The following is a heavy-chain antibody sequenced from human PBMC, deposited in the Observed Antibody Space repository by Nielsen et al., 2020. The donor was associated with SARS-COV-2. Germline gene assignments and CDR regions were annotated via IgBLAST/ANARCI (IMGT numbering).Heavy chain of an antibody. CDR1: GFTFSSYE. Sequence: GESLKISCAASGFTFSSYEMTWVRQAPGKGLEWVSYISSSGSTIYYADSVKGRFTISRDNAKNSLYLQMNSLRAEDTAVYYCAREAGYSGYHDKGWFDPWGQGTLVTVSS. D-gene: IGHD5-12*01. CDR3: AREAGYSGYHDKGWFDP. V-gene: IGHV3-48*03. CDR2: ISSSGSTI. J-gene: IGHJ5*02.